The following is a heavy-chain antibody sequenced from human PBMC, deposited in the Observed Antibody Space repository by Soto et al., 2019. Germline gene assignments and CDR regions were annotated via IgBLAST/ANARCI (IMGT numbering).Heavy chain of an antibody. CDR2: VSSTGST. J-gene: IGHJ4*02. D-gene: IGHD5-12*01. CDR3: ARGNGYNIY. V-gene: IGHV4-59*01. CDR1: GASITQYY. Sequence: SETLSLTCTVSGASITQYYWNWIRQSPGKGLEWIVSVSSTGSTVFNPSLTSRVTVSLDTSKNQFSLTLNSVTAADTAVYYCARGNGYNIYWGQGTLVTVS.